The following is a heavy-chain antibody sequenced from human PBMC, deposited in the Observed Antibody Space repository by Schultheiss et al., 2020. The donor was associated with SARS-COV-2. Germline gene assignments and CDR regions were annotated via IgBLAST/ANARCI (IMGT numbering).Heavy chain of an antibody. Sequence: GGSLRLSCASSGLTVSSNYMSWVRQAPGKGLEWVSVISGSGGSTYYADSVKGRFTISRDNSKNTLYLQMNSLRAEDTAVYYCAKAPSIGWDWFDPWGQGTLVTVSS. J-gene: IGHJ5*02. D-gene: IGHD6-19*01. V-gene: IGHV3-23*01. CDR2: ISGSGGST. CDR1: GLTVSSNY. CDR3: AKAPSIGWDWFDP.